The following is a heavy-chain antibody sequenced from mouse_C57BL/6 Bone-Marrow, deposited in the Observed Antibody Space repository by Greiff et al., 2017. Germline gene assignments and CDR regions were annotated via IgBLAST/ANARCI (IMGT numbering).Heavy chain of an antibody. CDR3: ARLGYYGRSYSAMDY. V-gene: IGHV1-64*01. CDR2: IHLNSGST. D-gene: IGHD1-1*01. J-gene: IGHJ4*01. CDR1: GYTFTSYW. Sequence: QVQLQQPGADLVQPGASVKLSCKASGYTFTSYWMHWVRQRPGQGLEWIGMIHLNSGSTNYNEKFKSKATLTVDKSASTAYMQLSSLTSEDAAVYYCARLGYYGRSYSAMDYWGQGTSVTVSS.